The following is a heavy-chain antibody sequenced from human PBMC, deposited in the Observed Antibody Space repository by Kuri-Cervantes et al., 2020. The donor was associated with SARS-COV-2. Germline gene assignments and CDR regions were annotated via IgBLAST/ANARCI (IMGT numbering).Heavy chain of an antibody. CDR2: ISASGVNI. V-gene: IGHV3-23*01. CDR3: AKELVGARFDY. Sequence: GGSLRLSCATSGFVFGNYALAWVRQAPGKGLEWVSFISASGVNIHYADSVKGRFTISRDNSKNTLYLQMNGLRAEDTAVYYCAKELVGARFDYWGHGTLVTVSS. J-gene: IGHJ4*01. D-gene: IGHD1-26*01. CDR1: GFVFGNYA.